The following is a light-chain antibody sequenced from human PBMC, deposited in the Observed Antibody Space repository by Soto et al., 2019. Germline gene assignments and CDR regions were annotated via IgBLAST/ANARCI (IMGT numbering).Light chain of an antibody. CDR2: GVS. J-gene: IGKJ1*01. CDR1: QSVSSTL. V-gene: IGKV3-20*01. CDR3: QQYYSTPPDT. Sequence: EIVLTQSPVALSLSPGERATLSCRASQSVSSTLLTWYQQKPGQAPRLLIYGVSSRATGIPDRFSGSGSGTDFTLTISRLEPEDFAVYYCQQYYSTPPDTFGQGTKVEIK.